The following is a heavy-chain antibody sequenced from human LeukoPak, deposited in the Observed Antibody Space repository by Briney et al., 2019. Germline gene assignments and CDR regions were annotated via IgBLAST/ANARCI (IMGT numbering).Heavy chain of an antibody. J-gene: IGHJ4*02. CDR3: AKLVVVIGTIDYFDY. V-gene: IGHV3-33*06. Sequence: GGSLRLSCAVSGFTFSNYGMHWVRQAPGKGLEWVAVIWYDGSNKYYADSVKGRFTISRDDSKNTLYLQMNSLRAEDTAVYYCAKLVVVIGTIDYFDYWGQGTLVTVSS. CDR2: IWYDGSNK. CDR1: GFTFSNYG. D-gene: IGHD2-15*01.